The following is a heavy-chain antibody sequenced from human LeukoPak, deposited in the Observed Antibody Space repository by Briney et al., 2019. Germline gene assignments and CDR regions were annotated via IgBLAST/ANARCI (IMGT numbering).Heavy chain of an antibody. CDR3: ARAPSEIGGYYPEYFRH. CDR1: GSTFSSYW. V-gene: IGHV3-74*01. Sequence: GGSLRLPCAASGSTFSSYWMHWVRQAPGKGLVWVSRIKSDGSTNYADSVKGRFTISRDNAKNTVSLQMNSLRAEDTGVYYCARAPSEIGGYYPEYFRHWGQGTLVTVSS. CDR2: IKSDGST. J-gene: IGHJ1*01. D-gene: IGHD3-22*01.